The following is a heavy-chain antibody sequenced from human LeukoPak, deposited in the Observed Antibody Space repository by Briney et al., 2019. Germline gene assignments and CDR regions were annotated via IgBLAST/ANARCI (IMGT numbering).Heavy chain of an antibody. D-gene: IGHD3-22*01. V-gene: IGHV4-38-2*01. CDR2: IYHSGST. CDR1: GYSISSGYY. Sequence: SETLSLTCAVSGYSISSGYYWGWIRQPPGKGLEWIGSIYHSGSTYYNPSLKSRVTISVDTSKNQFSLKLSSVTAADTAVYYCARAPGYHDSSGYYVDYWGQGTLVTVSS. J-gene: IGHJ4*02. CDR3: ARAPGYHDSSGYYVDY.